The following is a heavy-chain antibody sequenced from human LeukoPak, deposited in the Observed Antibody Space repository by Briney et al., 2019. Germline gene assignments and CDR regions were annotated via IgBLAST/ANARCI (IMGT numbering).Heavy chain of an antibody. V-gene: IGHV3-15*01. CDR3: TTDLEYYYDSSGYFDY. CDR2: IKSKTDGGTT. CDR1: GFTVSNAW. Sequence: GGSLRLSCVVSGFTVSNAWMSWVRQAPGKGLEWVGRIKSKTDGGTTDYAAPVKGRFTISRDDSKNTLYLQMNSLKTEDTAVYYCTTDLEYYYDSSGYFDYWGQGTLVTVSS. J-gene: IGHJ4*02. D-gene: IGHD3-22*01.